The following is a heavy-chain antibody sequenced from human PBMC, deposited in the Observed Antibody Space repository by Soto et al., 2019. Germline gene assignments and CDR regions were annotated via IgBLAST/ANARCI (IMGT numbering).Heavy chain of an antibody. CDR2: ISSSSSTI. V-gene: IGHV3-48*02. J-gene: IGHJ4*02. CDR3: ARDSRNYYDSSGPGDY. CDR1: GFTFSSYS. D-gene: IGHD3-22*01. Sequence: GGSLRLSCAASGFTFSSYSMNWVRQAPGKGLEWVSYISSSSSTIYYADSMKGRFTISRDNAKNSLYLQMNSLRDEDTAVYYCARDSRNYYDSSGPGDYWGQGTLVTVSS.